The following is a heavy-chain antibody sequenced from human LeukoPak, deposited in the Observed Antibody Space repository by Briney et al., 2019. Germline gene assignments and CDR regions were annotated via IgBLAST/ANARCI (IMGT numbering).Heavy chain of an antibody. V-gene: IGHV1-69*04. CDR3: ARPASPLGGGYHDAFDI. CDR2: IIPILGIA. D-gene: IGHD2-15*01. J-gene: IGHJ3*02. Sequence: SVKVSCKASGGTFSSYAISWVRQAPGQGLEWMGRIIPILGIANYAQKFQGRVTITADKSTSTAYMELSSLGSEDTAVYYCARPASPLGGGYHDAFDIWGQGTMVTVSS. CDR1: GGTFSSYA.